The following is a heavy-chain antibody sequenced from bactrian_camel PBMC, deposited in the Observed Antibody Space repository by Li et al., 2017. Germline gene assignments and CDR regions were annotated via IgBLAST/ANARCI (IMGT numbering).Heavy chain of an antibody. J-gene: IGHJ7*01. CDR2: IESDGST. V-gene: IGHV3S55*01. D-gene: IGHD5*01. CDR1: GDTIGRYC. Sequence: HVQLVESGGGSVQTGGSLRLSCVASGDTIGRYCMGWFRQIPDKEREGVAGIESDGSTSYADSVKGRFTISRNNAKNTLYLQMNSLKPEDTAVYYCAPRMWGDTWPSGMDSWGKGTQVTVS.